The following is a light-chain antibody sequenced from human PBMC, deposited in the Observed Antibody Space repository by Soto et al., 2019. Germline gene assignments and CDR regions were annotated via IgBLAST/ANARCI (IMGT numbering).Light chain of an antibody. V-gene: IGKV1-9*01. CDR3: QRLNSYVT. Sequence: IQLTQSPSSLSASLGDRVTITCRASQGVSNYLSWYQKKPCKTRRLLIYGATTLQGGVPSRFSGSGSGTDFALTISRVPHEDFANYYCQRLNSYVTFGQGTRLEIK. CDR2: GAT. J-gene: IGKJ5*01. CDR1: QGVSNY.